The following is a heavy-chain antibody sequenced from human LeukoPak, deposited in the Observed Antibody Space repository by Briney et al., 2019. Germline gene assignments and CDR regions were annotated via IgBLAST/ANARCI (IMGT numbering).Heavy chain of an antibody. J-gene: IGHJ4*02. CDR1: GYIFTDYF. CDR2: VNCNSGVT. V-gene: IGHV1-2*06. Sequence: ASVKVSCKASGYIFTDYFLHWVRQAPGQGPEWMGRVNCNSGVTMYAQNLQDRITMTTVTSISTAYMELSSLTSDDTAVCYCARDLSSTANWEFDFWGRGTLVTVSS. CDR3: ARDLSSTANWEFDF. D-gene: IGHD1-1*01.